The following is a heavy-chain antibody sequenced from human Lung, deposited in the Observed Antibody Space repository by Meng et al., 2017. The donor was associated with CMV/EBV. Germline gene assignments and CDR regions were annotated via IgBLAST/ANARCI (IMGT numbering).Heavy chain of an antibody. J-gene: IGHJ4*02. V-gene: IGHV3-21*04. CDR3: ARDRGGNYYFDY. Sequence: GGSLRLSCAASGFTFSSYSMNWVRQAPGKGLEWVSSISSSSSYIYYADSVKGRFTTSRDNARNSLYLQMNSLRVDDTAVYYGARDRGGNYYFDYWGQGTLVTVSS. D-gene: IGHD4-23*01. CDR1: GFTFSSYS. CDR2: ISSSSSYI.